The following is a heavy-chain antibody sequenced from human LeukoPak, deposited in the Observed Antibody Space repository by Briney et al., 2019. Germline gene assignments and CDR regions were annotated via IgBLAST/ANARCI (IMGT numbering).Heavy chain of an antibody. CDR1: GYFISSGYY. Sequence: SETLSLTCTVSGYFISSGYYWGWIRQPPGKGLEWIGYIYYSGSTNYNPSLKSRVTISVDTSKNQFSLKLSSVTAADTAVYYCARESIAAAFDIWGQGTMVTVSS. CDR3: ARESIAAAFDI. CDR2: IYYSGST. D-gene: IGHD6-6*01. V-gene: IGHV4-61*01. J-gene: IGHJ3*02.